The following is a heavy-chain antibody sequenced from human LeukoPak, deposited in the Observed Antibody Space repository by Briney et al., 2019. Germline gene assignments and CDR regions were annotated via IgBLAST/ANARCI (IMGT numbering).Heavy chain of an antibody. D-gene: IGHD3-10*01. J-gene: IGHJ6*02. CDR3: FTGLKDYNGMDV. Sequence: ASVKASCKASGYTFISYYIHWVRQAPGQGLEWMGIINPSYGSTTYAQKFQGRVTMVRDTSTSTVYMELSSLRSEDTAVYYCFTGLKDYNGMDVWGQGTTVTVSS. V-gene: IGHV1-46*01. CDR2: INPSYGST. CDR1: GYTFISYY.